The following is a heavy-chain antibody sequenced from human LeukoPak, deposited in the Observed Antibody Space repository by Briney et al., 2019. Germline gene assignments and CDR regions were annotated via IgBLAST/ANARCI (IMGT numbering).Heavy chain of an antibody. CDR3: AKDRNWGDIGTLLDY. D-gene: IGHD7-27*01. CDR2: ISGSGGST. J-gene: IGHJ4*02. V-gene: IGHV3-23*01. Sequence: GGSLRLSCAASGFTVSRRYMSWVRQAPGKGLEWVSAISGSGGSTYYADSVKGRFTISRDNSKNTLYLQMNSLRAEDTAVYYCAKDRNWGDIGTLLDYWGQGTLVTVSS. CDR1: GFTVSRRY.